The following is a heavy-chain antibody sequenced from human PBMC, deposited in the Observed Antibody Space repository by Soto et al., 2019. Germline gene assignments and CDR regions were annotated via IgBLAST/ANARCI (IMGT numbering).Heavy chain of an antibody. V-gene: IGHV1-18*01. CDR1: GYTFTSYG. CDR2: ISAYNGNT. D-gene: IGHD3-10*01. Sequence: GASVKVSCKASGYTFTSYGISWVRQAPGQGLEWMGWISAYNGNTNYAQKLQGTVTMTTDTSTSTAYMELRSLRSDDTAVYYCASDPSRSPFRRVHFPHYWGQGTLVTVSS. CDR3: ASDPSRSPFRRVHFPHY. J-gene: IGHJ4*02.